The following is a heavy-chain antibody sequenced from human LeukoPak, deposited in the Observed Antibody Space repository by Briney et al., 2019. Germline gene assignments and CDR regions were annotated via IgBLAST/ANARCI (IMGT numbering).Heavy chain of an antibody. V-gene: IGHV4-39*01. CDR2: IYYSGST. D-gene: IGHD1-26*01. J-gene: IGHJ4*02. CDR1: GGSITYSHYY. Sequence: SQTLSLTCTVSGGSITYSHYYWGWVRQPPGKGLEWIGGIYYSGSTYYNPSLKSRVTISVDTSRNEFSLRLSSVTAADTALYFCARQSGSYGGILDNWGQGILGTVSS. CDR3: ARQSGSYGGILDN.